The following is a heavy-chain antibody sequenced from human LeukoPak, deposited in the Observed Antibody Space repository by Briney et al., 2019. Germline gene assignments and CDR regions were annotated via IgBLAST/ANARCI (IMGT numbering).Heavy chain of an antibody. Sequence: ASVKVSCKASGYTFTSYAMHWVRQAPGQRLEWMGWINAGNGNTKYSQKFQGRVTITGDTSASTAYMELSSLRSEDTAVYYCARAYGGNPPNFDYWGQGTLVTVSS. D-gene: IGHD4-23*01. V-gene: IGHV1-3*01. J-gene: IGHJ4*02. CDR1: GYTFTSYA. CDR3: ARAYGGNPPNFDY. CDR2: INAGNGNT.